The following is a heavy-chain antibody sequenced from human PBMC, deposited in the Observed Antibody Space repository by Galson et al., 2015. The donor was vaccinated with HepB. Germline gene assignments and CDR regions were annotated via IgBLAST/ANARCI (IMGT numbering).Heavy chain of an antibody. Sequence: SLRLSCAASGFTFNSYAVSWVRQAPGKGLEWVSDISASGGDTYYADAVKGRFTISRDNSKDTLYLQMNSLRAEDTAVYYCAKAPTTVSVFDLWGRGTLVTVSS. J-gene: IGHJ2*01. CDR1: GFTFNSYA. CDR2: ISASGGDT. V-gene: IGHV3-23*01. CDR3: AKAPTTVSVFDL. D-gene: IGHD4-17*01.